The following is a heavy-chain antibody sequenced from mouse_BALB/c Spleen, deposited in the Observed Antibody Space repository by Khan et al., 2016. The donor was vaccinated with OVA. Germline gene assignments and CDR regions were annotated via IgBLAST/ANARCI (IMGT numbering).Heavy chain of an antibody. V-gene: IGHV3-2*02. CDR1: GYSITSGYG. CDR2: ISYSGST. J-gene: IGHJ2*01. D-gene: IGHD1-2*01. CDR3: ARTARFKY. Sequence: EVQLVESGPGLVKPSQSLSLTCTVTGYSITSGYGWNWIRQFPGNKLEWMGYISYSGSTTYNPSLKSRISITRDTSKNQFFLQLNSVTTEDTATYYCARTARFKYWGQGTTLTVSS.